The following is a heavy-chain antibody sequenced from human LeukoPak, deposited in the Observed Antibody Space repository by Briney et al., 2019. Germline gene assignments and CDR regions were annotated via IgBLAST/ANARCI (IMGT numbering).Heavy chain of an antibody. J-gene: IGHJ6*02. D-gene: IGHD2-2*01. CDR3: ARDPYCSSTSWCLNYYYYGMDV. CDR1: GFTFSSYG. Sequence: PGGSLRLSCAASGFTFSSYGMHWVRQAPGKGLEWVAVIWYDGSNKYYADSAKGRFTISRDNSKNTLYLQMNSLRAEDTAVYYCARDPYCSSTSWCLNYYYYGMDVWGQGTTVTVSS. CDR2: IWYDGSNK. V-gene: IGHV3-33*01.